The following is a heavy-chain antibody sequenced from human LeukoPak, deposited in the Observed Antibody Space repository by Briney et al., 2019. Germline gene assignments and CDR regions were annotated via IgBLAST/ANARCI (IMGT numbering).Heavy chain of an antibody. Sequence: PGGSLRLSCAASGFTFSNYGMNWVRQAPGKGLEWLSGISPRGGGTYYADSVKGRFTISRDDSKNTLSLQMNSLTVEDTAVYYCARDLAWGAFDYWGQGTPVTVSS. CDR3: ARDLAWGAFDY. CDR2: ISPRGGGT. J-gene: IGHJ4*02. V-gene: IGHV3-23*01. D-gene: IGHD7-27*01. CDR1: GFTFSNYG.